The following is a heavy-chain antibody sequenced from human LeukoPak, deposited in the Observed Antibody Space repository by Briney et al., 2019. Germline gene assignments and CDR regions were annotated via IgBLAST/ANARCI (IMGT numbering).Heavy chain of an antibody. CDR2: IRYDGSNK. J-gene: IGHJ4*02. CDR1: GFTFSSYG. CDR3: ANVDYYDSSGSLDY. V-gene: IGHV3-30*02. D-gene: IGHD3-22*01. Sequence: GGSLRLSCAASGFTFSSYGMHWVRQAPGKGLEWVAFIRYDGSNKYYADSVKGRFTISRDNSKNTLYLQMSSLRAEDTAVYYCANVDYYDSSGSLDYWGQGTLVTVSS.